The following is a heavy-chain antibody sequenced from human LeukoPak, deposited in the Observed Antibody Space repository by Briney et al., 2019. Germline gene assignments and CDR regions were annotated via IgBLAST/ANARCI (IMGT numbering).Heavy chain of an antibody. CDR2: IRSKAYGGTT. D-gene: IGHD6-13*01. CDR1: GFTFGDYA. Sequence: PGGSLRLSCTASGFTFGDYAMSWVRQAPGKGLEWVAFIRSKAYGGTTEYAATVKGRFTISRDDSKSIGYLQIKSLKAEDTAVYYCPRSLAAGGYFQHWGQGTLVTVSS. J-gene: IGHJ1*01. V-gene: IGHV3-49*04. CDR3: PRSLAAGGYFQH.